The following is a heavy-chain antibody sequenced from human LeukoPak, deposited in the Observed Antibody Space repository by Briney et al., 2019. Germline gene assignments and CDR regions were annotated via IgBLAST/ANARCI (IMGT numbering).Heavy chain of an antibody. CDR3: ARARDGHINNWFDP. D-gene: IGHD5-24*01. J-gene: IGHJ5*02. CDR2: IYYSGST. V-gene: IGHV4-59*01. Sequence: SETLSLTCTVSGGSINSYYWSWIRQPPGKGLEWIGYIYYSGSTNYNPSLKSRVTISVDTSRNQFSLKMTSVTAADTAVYYCARARDGHINNWFDPWGQGTLVTVSS. CDR1: GGSINSYY.